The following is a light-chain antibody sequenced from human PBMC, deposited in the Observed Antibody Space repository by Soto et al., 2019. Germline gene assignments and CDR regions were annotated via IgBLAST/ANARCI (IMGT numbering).Light chain of an antibody. CDR2: KAS. V-gene: IGKV1-5*03. Sequence: DIQMTQSPSTLSASVGDRVTITCRASQSISSWLAWYQQKPGKAPKLLIYKASSLESGVPSRFSGSGSGTEFTLTIISLQPDGFATYFCQQYNNFATFGQGTKVEIK. CDR3: QQYNNFAT. J-gene: IGKJ1*01. CDR1: QSISSW.